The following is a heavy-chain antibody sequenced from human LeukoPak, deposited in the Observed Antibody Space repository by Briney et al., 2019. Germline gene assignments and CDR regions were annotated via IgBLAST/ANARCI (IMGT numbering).Heavy chain of an antibody. V-gene: IGHV4-30-2*01. CDR3: VRNGRYCLDY. Sequence: SETLSLTCTVSGGSTTSGEHYCSWIRQPPGKGLEWIGQFFLSGGPNYRPSLRSRVTISVDRSKSQFSLKMASVTAADTAIYYCVRNGRYCLDYWGQGTLVTVSS. D-gene: IGHD1-14*01. CDR1: GGSTTSGEHY. J-gene: IGHJ4*02. CDR2: FFLSGGP.